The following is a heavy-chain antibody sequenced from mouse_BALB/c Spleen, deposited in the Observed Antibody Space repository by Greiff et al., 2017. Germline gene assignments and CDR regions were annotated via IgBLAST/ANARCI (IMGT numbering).Heavy chain of an antibody. CDR1: GYAFSSYW. CDR3: AREGYGTDY. D-gene: IGHD2-10*02. V-gene: IGHV1-80*01. CDR2: IYPGDGDT. J-gene: IGHJ2*01. Sequence: LQESGAELVRPGSSVKISCKASGYAFSSYWMNWVKQRPGQGLEWIGQIYPGDGDTNYNGKFKGKATLTADKSSSTAYMQLSSLTSEDSAVYFCAREGYGTDYWGQGTTLTVSS.